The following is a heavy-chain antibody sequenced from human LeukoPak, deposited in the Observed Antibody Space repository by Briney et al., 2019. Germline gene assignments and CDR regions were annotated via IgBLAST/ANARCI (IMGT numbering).Heavy chain of an antibody. V-gene: IGHV3-33*01. CDR1: GFTFSSYG. Sequence: GGSLRLSCAASGFTFSSYGMHWVRQAPGKGLEWVAVIWYDGSNKYYADSVKGRFTISRDNSKNTLYLQMNSLRAEDTAVYYCARDRGSGWYRDFDYWGQGTLVTVPS. CDR3: ARDRGSGWYRDFDY. D-gene: IGHD6-19*01. J-gene: IGHJ4*02. CDR2: IWYDGSNK.